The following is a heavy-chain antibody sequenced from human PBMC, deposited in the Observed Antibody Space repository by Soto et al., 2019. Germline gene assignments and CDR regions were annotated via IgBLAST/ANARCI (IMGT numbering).Heavy chain of an antibody. Sequence: GASVKVSCKASGYTFTSYAMHWVRQAPGQRLEWMGWINAGNGNTKYSQKFQGRVTITRDTSASTAYMELSSLRSEDTAVYYCARAVCSSTSCSRDYYYGMDVWGQGTTVTVS. J-gene: IGHJ6*02. V-gene: IGHV1-3*01. CDR3: ARAVCSSTSCSRDYYYGMDV. D-gene: IGHD2-2*01. CDR2: INAGNGNT. CDR1: GYTFTSYA.